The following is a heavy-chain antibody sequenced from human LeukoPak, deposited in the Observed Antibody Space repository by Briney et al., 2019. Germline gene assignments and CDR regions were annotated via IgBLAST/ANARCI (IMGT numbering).Heavy chain of an antibody. CDR3: ARDRGIAAAGPWFDP. D-gene: IGHD6-13*01. Sequence: SETLSLTCAVYGGSFSGYYWSWIRQPPGKGLEWIGEINHSGSTNYNPSLKSRVTMSVDTSKNQFSLKLSSVTAADTAVYYCARDRGIAAAGPWFDPWGQGTLVTVSS. V-gene: IGHV4-34*01. J-gene: IGHJ5*02. CDR2: INHSGST. CDR1: GGSFSGYY.